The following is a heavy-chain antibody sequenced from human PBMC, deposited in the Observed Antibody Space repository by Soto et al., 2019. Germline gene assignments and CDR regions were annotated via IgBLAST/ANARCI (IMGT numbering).Heavy chain of an antibody. V-gene: IGHV2-5*02. CDR3: APIDPKIVTAGGHGAFDF. J-gene: IGHJ4*02. CDR2: IYWDDDK. Sequence: QITLKESGPTLVKPTQTLTLTCTVSGFSVSSSGEGVGWIRQPPGKALEWLALIYWDDDKRYSPSLKSRLTITKDTSKNQVVLTLTNMDPVDTATYSCAPIDPKIVTAGGHGAFDFWGQGTLVTVSS. D-gene: IGHD2-21*02. CDR1: GFSVSSSGEG.